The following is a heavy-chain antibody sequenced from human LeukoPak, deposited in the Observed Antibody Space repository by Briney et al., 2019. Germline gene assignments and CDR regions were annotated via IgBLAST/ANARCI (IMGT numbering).Heavy chain of an antibody. CDR1: GGSISSYY. CDR2: IYTSGST. V-gene: IGHV4-4*07. D-gene: IGHD6-13*01. CDR3: ARVDVAAAGYYFDY. J-gene: IGHJ4*02. Sequence: SETLSLTCTVSGGSISSYYWSWIRQPPGKGLEWIGRIYTSGSTNYNPSLKSRVTMSVDTSKNQFSLKLSSVTAADTAVYYCARVDVAAAGYYFDYWGQGTLVTVSS.